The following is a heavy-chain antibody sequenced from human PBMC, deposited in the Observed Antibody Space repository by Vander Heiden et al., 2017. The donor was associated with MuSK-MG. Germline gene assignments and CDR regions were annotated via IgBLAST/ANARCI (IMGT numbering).Heavy chain of an antibody. V-gene: IGHV4-59*01. CDR3: ARDTWYFDL. Sequence: QVQLQESGPGLVKPSETLSLTCPVSGGPISSYSWSWIRQPPGKGLEWIGYIYYSGSTNYNPSLKSRVTISVDTSKNQFSLKLSSVTAADTAVYYCARDTWYFDLWGRGTLVTVSS. CDR2: IYYSGST. CDR1: GGPISSYS. J-gene: IGHJ2*01.